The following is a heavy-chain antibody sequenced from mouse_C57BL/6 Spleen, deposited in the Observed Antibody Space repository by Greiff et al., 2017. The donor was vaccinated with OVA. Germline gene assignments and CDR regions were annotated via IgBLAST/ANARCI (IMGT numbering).Heavy chain of an antibody. CDR1: GYAFSSYW. J-gene: IGHJ4*01. D-gene: IGHD2-1*01. CDR3: ARWMVTTLYYYAMDY. CDR2: IYPGDGDT. Sequence: QVQLKESGAELVKPGASVKISCKASGYAFSSYWMNWVKQRPGKGLEWIGQIYPGDGDTNYNGKFKGKATLTADKSSSTAYMQLSSLTSEDSAVYFCARWMVTTLYYYAMDYWGQGTSVTVSS. V-gene: IGHV1-80*01.